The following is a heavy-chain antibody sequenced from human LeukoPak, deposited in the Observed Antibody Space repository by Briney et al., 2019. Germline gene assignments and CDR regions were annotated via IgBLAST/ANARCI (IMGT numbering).Heavy chain of an antibody. CDR2: ISGSGGST. CDR3: AKDLVRYCSGGSCYY. J-gene: IGHJ4*02. CDR1: GFIFSSYA. Sequence: GRSLRLSCAASGFIFSSYAMSWVSQAPGKGLEWDSAISGSGGSTYYADSVKGRFTISRDNSKNTLYLQMNSLRAEDTAVYYCAKDLVRYCSGGSCYYWGQGTLVTVSS. V-gene: IGHV3-23*01. D-gene: IGHD2-15*01.